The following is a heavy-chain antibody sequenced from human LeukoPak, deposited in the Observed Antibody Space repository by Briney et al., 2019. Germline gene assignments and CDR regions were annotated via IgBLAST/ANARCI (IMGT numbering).Heavy chain of an antibody. CDR1: GYTFTDYY. J-gene: IGHJ4*02. CDR3: ARESRDTPMDHFDY. D-gene: IGHD5-18*01. Sequence: ASVKVSCKTSGYTFTDYYIYWVRQAPGQGLEWMGWINPNSGVTNYAQNFQDRVTMTRDTSISTAYMGLSWLRSDDTAVYYCARESRDTPMDHFDYWGQGTLVTVSS. V-gene: IGHV1-2*02. CDR2: INPNSGVT.